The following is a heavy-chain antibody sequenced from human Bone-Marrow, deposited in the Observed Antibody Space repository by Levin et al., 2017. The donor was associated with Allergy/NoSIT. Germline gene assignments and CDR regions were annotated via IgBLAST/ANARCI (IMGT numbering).Heavy chain of an antibody. V-gene: IGHV3-21*01. CDR2: ISSSSSYI. J-gene: IGHJ6*02. Sequence: GESLKISCAASGFTFSSYSMNWVRQAPGKGLEWVSSISSSSSYIYYADSVKGRFTISRDNAKNSLYLQMNSLRAEDTAVYYCARDPPDIAADPAVWGQGTTVTVSS. D-gene: IGHD6-13*01. CDR3: ARDPPDIAADPAV. CDR1: GFTFSSYS.